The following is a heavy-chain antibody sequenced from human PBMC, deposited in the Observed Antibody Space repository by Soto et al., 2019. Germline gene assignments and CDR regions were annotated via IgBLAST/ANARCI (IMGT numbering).Heavy chain of an antibody. V-gene: IGHV3-30-3*01. CDR2: ISYDGSNK. D-gene: IGHD2-2*01. Sequence: GGSLRLSCAASGFTFSSYAMHWVRQAPGKGLEWVAVISYDGSNKYYADSVKGRFTISRDNSKNTLYLQMNSLRAEDTAVYYCARAQYQLLYYYYYYGMDVWGQGTTVTVYS. CDR1: GFTFSSYA. CDR3: ARAQYQLLYYYYYYGMDV. J-gene: IGHJ6*02.